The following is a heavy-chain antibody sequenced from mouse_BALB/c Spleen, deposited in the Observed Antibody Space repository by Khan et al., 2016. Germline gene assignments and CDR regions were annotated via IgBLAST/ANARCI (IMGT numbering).Heavy chain of an antibody. V-gene: IGHV10-1*02. D-gene: IGHD2-4*01. CDR2: IKSKTNNYAT. CDR3: GGYDYDY. Sequence: EVKLEESGGGLVQPKGSLKLSCAASGFTFNTYAMNWVRQAPGKGLEWVARIKSKTNNYATYYADSVKDRFTISRDDSQGMLYLQMNNLKTEDTAMYYCGGYDYDYWGQGTSVTVSS. CDR1: GFTFNTYA. J-gene: IGHJ4*01.